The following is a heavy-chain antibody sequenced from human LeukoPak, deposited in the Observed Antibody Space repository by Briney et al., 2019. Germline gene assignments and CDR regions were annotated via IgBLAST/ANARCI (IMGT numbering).Heavy chain of an antibody. D-gene: IGHD1-14*01. CDR2: ISSNGGST. V-gene: IGHV3-64*01. Sequence: ASVKVSCKASGGTFSNYAMHWVRQAPGKGLEYVSAISSNGGSTYYANSVKGRFTISRDSSKNTLYLQMGSLRAEDMAVYYCARGTTRVALDYWGQGTLVTVSS. J-gene: IGHJ4*02. CDR1: GGTFSNYA. CDR3: ARGTTRVALDY.